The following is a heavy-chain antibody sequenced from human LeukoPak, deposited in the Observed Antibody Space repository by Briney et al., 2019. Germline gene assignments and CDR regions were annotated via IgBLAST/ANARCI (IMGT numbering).Heavy chain of an antibody. V-gene: IGHV3-15*01. Sequence: GGSLRLSCAASGFTFSNAWMSWVRQAPGKGLEWVGRIKSKTDGGTTDYAAPVKGRFTISRDDSKNTLYLQMNSLRAEDTAVYYCAREGDTVSFDYWGQGTLVTVSS. J-gene: IGHJ4*02. CDR2: IKSKTDGGTT. CDR1: GFTFSNAW. D-gene: IGHD4-17*01. CDR3: AREGDTVSFDY.